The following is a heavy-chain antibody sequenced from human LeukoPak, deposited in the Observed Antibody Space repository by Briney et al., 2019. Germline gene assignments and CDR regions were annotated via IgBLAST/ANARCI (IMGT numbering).Heavy chain of an antibody. CDR1: GGSISSSNW. V-gene: IGHV4-39*01. J-gene: IGHJ4*02. CDR3: ARSVY. CDR2: IYYSGST. Sequence: SETLSLTCAVSGGSISSSNWWSWVRQPPGKGLEWIGSIYYSGSTYYNPSLKSRVTISVDTSKNQFSLKLSSVTAADTAVYYCARSVYWGQGTLVTVSS.